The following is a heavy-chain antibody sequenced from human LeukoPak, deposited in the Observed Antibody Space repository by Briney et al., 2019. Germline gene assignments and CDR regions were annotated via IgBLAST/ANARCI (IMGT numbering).Heavy chain of an antibody. V-gene: IGHV3-21*06. J-gene: IGHJ4*02. D-gene: IGHD6-13*01. CDR3: ARGPFSSSWSDFDY. Sequence: PGGSLSLSCAASGFTFSDYSLNGVRQAPGKGLEGVSCICVDRRYIYYADSVKSRSTISRDNAQNYLYLQMNSLRAEDTAVYYCARGPFSSSWSDFDYWGQGTLVTVSS. CDR2: ICVDRRYI. CDR1: GFTFSDYS.